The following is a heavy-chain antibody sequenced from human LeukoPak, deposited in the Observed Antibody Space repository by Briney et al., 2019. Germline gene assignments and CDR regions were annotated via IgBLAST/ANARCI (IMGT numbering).Heavy chain of an antibody. D-gene: IGHD5-24*01. J-gene: IGHJ5*02. CDR2: IRYDGSHK. Sequence: PAGSLRLSCAASGFTFSSYGMHWVRQAPGKGLEWVTFIRYDGSHKYYADSVKGRFTISRDNSKNTVYLQMNSLRAEDTAVYYCARGEGGWLESWGQGTLVTVSS. V-gene: IGHV3-30*02. CDR3: ARGEGGWLES. CDR1: GFTFSSYG.